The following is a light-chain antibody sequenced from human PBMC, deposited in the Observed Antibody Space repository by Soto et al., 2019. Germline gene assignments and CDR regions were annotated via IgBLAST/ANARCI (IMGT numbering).Light chain of an antibody. V-gene: IGLV2-8*01. CDR2: EVS. CDR1: SSDVGGYNY. J-gene: IGLJ1*01. Sequence: QSALNQPPSASGSPGQSVTISCTGTSSDVGGYNYVSWYQQLPGKAPKLMIYEVSKRPSGVPDRFSGSKSGNTASLTVSGLQAEDEADYYCAAWDDSLNGYVCGTGTKVTVL. CDR3: AAWDDSLNGYV.